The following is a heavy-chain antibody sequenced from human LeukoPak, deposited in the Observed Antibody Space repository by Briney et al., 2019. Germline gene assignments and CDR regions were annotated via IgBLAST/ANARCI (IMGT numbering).Heavy chain of an antibody. D-gene: IGHD3-22*01. CDR3: AKDGYKVTMIVVVILDY. V-gene: IGHV3-23*01. CDR2: ISGSGGST. Sequence: GGSLRLSCAASGFTFSSYGMSWVRQAPGKGLEWVSAISGSGGSTYYADSVKGRFTISRDNSKNTLYLQMNSLRAEDTAVYYCAKDGYKVTMIVVVILDYWGQGTLVTVSS. CDR1: GFTFSSYG. J-gene: IGHJ4*02.